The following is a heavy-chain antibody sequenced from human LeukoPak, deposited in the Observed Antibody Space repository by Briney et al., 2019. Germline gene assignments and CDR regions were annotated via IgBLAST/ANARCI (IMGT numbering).Heavy chain of an antibody. Sequence: GGSLRRYCAAAGFTFSDYYMSWLRQAQGKGLKWGAVLPYDGSNKYYADSVKGRFTISRDNSKNTLYLQMNSLRAEDTAVYYCARDCSSGWYSPDWYFDLWGRGTLVTVSS. J-gene: IGHJ2*01. D-gene: IGHD6-19*01. CDR1: GFTFSDYY. CDR2: LPYDGSNK. V-gene: IGHV3-30*19. CDR3: ARDCSSGWYSPDWYFDL.